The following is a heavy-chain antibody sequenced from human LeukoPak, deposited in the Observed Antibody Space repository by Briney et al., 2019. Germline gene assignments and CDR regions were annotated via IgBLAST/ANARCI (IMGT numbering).Heavy chain of an antibody. V-gene: IGHV4-59*01. CDR2: IYYSGST. CDR3: ARGLVALTNYYGSGSYDY. CDR1: GGSISSYY. J-gene: IGHJ4*02. Sequence: SETLPLTCTVSGGSISSYYWSWIRQPPGKGLEWIGYIYYSGSTNYNPSLKSRVTISVDTSKNQFSLKLSSVTAADTAVYYCARGLVALTNYYGSGSYDYWGQGTPVTVSS. D-gene: IGHD3-10*01.